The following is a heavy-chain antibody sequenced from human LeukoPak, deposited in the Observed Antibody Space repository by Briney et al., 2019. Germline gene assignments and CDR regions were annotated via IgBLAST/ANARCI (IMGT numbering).Heavy chain of an antibody. J-gene: IGHJ6*02. CDR3: ARSGYYYGLDV. V-gene: IGHV1-2*02. CDR2: MRWNSPSSGGT. Sequence: ASVKVSCKTSGYTFTGYYMHWVRQAPGQGLEWMGWMRWNSPSSGGTNYAQRFQGRVTMTRDTSISTAYMELYRLTSDDTAVYYCARSGYYYGLDVWGQGTTVTVSS. D-gene: IGHD1-26*01. CDR1: GYTFTGYY.